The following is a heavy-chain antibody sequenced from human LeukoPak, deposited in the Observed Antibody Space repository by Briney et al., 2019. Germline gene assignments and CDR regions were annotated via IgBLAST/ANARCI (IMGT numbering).Heavy chain of an antibody. V-gene: IGHV3-30*02. CDR2: IRYDGSNK. Sequence: GGSLRLSCAASGFTFSSYGMHWVRQAPGKGLEWVAFIRYDGSNKYYADSVKGRFTISRDNSKNTLYLQMNSLRAEDTAVYYCARASRVGVATSTYYYYYYMDVWGKGTTVTVSS. J-gene: IGHJ6*03. CDR3: ARASRVGVATSTYYYYYYMDV. CDR1: GFTFSSYG. D-gene: IGHD5-12*01.